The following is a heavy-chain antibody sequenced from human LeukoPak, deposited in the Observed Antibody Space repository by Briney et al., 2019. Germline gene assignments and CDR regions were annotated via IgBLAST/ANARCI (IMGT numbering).Heavy chain of an antibody. J-gene: IGHJ4*02. CDR1: CFTFDDYT. Sequence: CCAASCFTFDDYTMRGVRQAAGKVLEWVSVITCHSGTICDADSVKGRFTITRDNAKNSLYLQMNSLRAEDTALYYCAKDITHSISPYFDYWGQGTLVTVSS. V-gene: IGHV3-9*01. CDR3: AKDITHSISPYFDY. CDR2: ITCHSGTI. D-gene: IGHD4-23*01.